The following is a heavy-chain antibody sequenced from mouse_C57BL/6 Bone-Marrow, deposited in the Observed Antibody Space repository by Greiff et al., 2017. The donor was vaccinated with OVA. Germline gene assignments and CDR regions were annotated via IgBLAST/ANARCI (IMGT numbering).Heavy chain of an antibody. CDR1: GYSITSGYY. CDR3: ARDYEIFDY. CDR2: ISYDGSN. D-gene: IGHD2-3*01. Sequence: EVQLQESGPGLVKPSQSLSLTCSVTGYSITSGYYWNWIRQFPGNKLEWMGYISYDGSNNYNPSLKNRISITRDTSKNQFFLKLNSVTTEDTATYYCARDYEIFDYWGQGTTRTVSS. J-gene: IGHJ2*01. V-gene: IGHV3-6*01.